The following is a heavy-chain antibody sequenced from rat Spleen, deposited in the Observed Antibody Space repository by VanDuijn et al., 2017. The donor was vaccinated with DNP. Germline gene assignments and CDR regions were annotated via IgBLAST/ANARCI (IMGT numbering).Heavy chain of an antibody. V-gene: IGHV5-20*01. J-gene: IGHJ2*01. CDR3: ATLSPFDY. CDR2: IGSTAYAP. Sequence: EVQLVESGGGLVQPGRSLKLSCAASGFTFSAYYMAWVRQAPAKGLEWVAYIGSTAYAPYYTDSVKGRLTISRDNAKSTLYLQMDSLRSEDTATYYCATLSPFDYWGQGVMVTVSS. CDR1: GFTFSAYY.